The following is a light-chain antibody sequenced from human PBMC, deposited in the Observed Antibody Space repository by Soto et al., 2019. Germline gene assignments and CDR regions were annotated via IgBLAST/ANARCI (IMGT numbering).Light chain of an antibody. Sequence: DMEMTQSPSSLSASVGDRVTITCRASQSISNYLNWYQHKPGKVPKLLIYAASSLQSGVPTMFSGSGSATDFTLTINSLQPEDFANYYCQQSYGTPLTFGGGTKIEIK. CDR3: QQSYGTPLT. J-gene: IGKJ4*01. CDR2: AAS. V-gene: IGKV1-39*01. CDR1: QSISNY.